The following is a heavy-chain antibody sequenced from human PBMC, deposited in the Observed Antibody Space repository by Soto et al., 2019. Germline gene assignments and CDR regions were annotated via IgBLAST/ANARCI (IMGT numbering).Heavy chain of an antibody. CDR3: AKDKGMGVTTYFDFDY. J-gene: IGHJ4*02. V-gene: IGHV3-30*18. D-gene: IGHD4-4*01. CDR1: GFTFSSYG. CDR2: ISYDGSNK. Sequence: GGSLRLSCAASGFTFSSYGMHWVRQAPGKGLEWVAVISYDGSNKYYADSVKGRFTISRDNSKNTLYLQMNSLRAEDTAVYYCAKDKGMGVTTYFDFDYWGQGTLVTVSS.